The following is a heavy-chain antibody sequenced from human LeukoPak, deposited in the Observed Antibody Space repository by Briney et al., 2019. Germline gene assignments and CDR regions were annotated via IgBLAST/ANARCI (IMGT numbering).Heavy chain of an antibody. D-gene: IGHD2-2*02. V-gene: IGHV3-43*01. CDR2: INSAGNKT. CDR3: AKADCSSSSCYTVDN. Sequence: PGGSLRLSCAASGFTFVDYAMHWVRQVPGKGLEWVSLINSAGNKTDYADSVKGRFTISRDNSKNSLYLQMNTLRTEDTAFYYCAKADCSSSSCYTVDNWGQGTLVTVSS. J-gene: IGHJ4*02. CDR1: GFTFVDYA.